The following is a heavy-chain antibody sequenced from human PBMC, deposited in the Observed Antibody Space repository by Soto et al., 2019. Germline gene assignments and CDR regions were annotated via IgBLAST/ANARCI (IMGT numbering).Heavy chain of an antibody. D-gene: IGHD4-4*01. CDR2: ISDSGFYT. CDR3: AVLDKTSNFGQY. Sequence: PGGSLRLSCAAAGFTFGDFGMRWVRLAPGKGLDWVSAISDSGFYTYPADSVQGRFSIPRDNSRNTLSLQMNSLRVEDTAIYYCAVLDKTSNFGQYWRQRNQVTVSS. J-gene: IGHJ4*02. CDR1: GFTFGDFG. V-gene: IGHV3-23*01.